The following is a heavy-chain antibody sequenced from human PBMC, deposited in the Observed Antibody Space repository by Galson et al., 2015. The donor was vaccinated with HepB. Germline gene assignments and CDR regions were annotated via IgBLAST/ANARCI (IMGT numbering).Heavy chain of an antibody. CDR1: GGNFNNFA. J-gene: IGHJ6*02. Sequence: SCKASGGNFNNFAITWVRKAPGQGLEWVGRIILAFGAANYAQKFQGRLTISADKSTGTAYMDLTNLRSEDTAVYYCARQDYYGSGTYPPWYGLDVWGQGTTVTVSS. D-gene: IGHD3-10*01. CDR2: IILAFGAA. V-gene: IGHV1-69*06. CDR3: ARQDYYGSGTYPPWYGLDV.